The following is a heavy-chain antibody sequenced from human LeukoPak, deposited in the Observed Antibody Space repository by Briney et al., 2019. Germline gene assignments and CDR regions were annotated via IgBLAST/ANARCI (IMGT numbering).Heavy chain of an antibody. D-gene: IGHD1-7*01. Sequence: GGSLRLSCAASGFTFSSYSMNWVRQAPGKGLEWVSYISSSSSTIYYADSVKGRFTISRDNAKDSLYLQMNSLRAEDTALYYCARSPIGITGTPDYWGQGTLVTVSS. V-gene: IGHV3-48*04. J-gene: IGHJ4*02. CDR2: ISSSSSTI. CDR3: ARSPIGITGTPDY. CDR1: GFTFSSYS.